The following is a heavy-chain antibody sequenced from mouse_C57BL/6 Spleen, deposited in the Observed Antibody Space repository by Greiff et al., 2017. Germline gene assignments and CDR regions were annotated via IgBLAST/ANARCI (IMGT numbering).Heavy chain of an antibody. CDR3: AKRSYDYGDAMDY. CDR1: GFSLTSYG. CDR2: IWSGGST. J-gene: IGHJ4*01. V-gene: IGHV2-4*01. D-gene: IGHD2-4*01. Sequence: VKLVESGPGLVQPSQSLSITCTVSGFSLTSYGVHWVRQPPGKGLEWLGVIWSGGSTDYNAAFISRLSISKDNSKSQVFFKMNSLQADDTAIYYCAKRSYDYGDAMDYWGQGTSVTVSS.